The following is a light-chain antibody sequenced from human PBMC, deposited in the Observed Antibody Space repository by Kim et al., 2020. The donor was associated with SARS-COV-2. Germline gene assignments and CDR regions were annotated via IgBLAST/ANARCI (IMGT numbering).Light chain of an antibody. Sequence: QSALTQPASVSGSPGQSITISCTGTSSDIGSYNFVSWYQQHPGKAPRLMIYEVTKRPSGVSNRFSGSKSGNRASLTISGLQAEDEADYSCCSYAGSNTIVFGTGTKVTVL. CDR1: SSDIGSYNF. V-gene: IGLV2-23*02. J-gene: IGLJ1*01. CDR2: EVT. CDR3: CSYAGSNTIV.